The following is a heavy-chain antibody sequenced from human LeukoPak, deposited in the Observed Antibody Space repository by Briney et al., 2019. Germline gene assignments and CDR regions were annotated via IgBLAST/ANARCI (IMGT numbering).Heavy chain of an antibody. CDR2: ISSSGGST. CDR1: GFNSEDHA. Sequence: GRSLRLSCVVSGFNSEDHAMHWVRQAPGKGLEWVSGISSSGGSTYYADSVKGRFTISRDNSKNTLYLQMNSLRAEDTAVYYCAKDLGSYYYFDHWGQGTLVTVSS. D-gene: IGHD1-26*01. J-gene: IGHJ4*02. V-gene: IGHV3-23*01. CDR3: AKDLGSYYYFDH.